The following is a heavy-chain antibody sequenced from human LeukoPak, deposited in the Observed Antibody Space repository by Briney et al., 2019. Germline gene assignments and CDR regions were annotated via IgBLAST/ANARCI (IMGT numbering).Heavy chain of an antibody. CDR3: ARASTLSSSWCRY. Sequence: PSQTLSLTCTVSGGSISSGSYYWSWIRQPAGKGLEWIGRIYISGSTNYNPSLKSRVSISVDTSKNQFSLKLSSVTAADTAVYYCARASTLSSSWCRYWGQGTLVTVSS. D-gene: IGHD6-13*01. CDR2: IYISGST. CDR1: GGSISSGSYY. J-gene: IGHJ4*02. V-gene: IGHV4-61*02.